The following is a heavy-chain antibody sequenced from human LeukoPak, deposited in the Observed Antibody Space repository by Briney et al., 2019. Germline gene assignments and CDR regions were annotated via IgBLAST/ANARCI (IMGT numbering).Heavy chain of an antibody. CDR1: GFTFSSYS. D-gene: IGHD3-3*01. J-gene: IGHJ3*02. Sequence: GGSLRLSCAASGFTFSSYSMNWVRQAPGKGLELVSYISSSSSTIYYADSVKGRFTISRDNAKNSLYLQMNSLRAEDTAVYYCARDVPRITIFGVAPDAFDIWGQGTMVTVSS. CDR3: ARDVPRITIFGVAPDAFDI. V-gene: IGHV3-48*01. CDR2: ISSSSSTI.